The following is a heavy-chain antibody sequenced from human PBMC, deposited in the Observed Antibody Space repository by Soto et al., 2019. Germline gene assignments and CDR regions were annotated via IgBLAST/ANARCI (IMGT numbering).Heavy chain of an antibody. V-gene: IGHV3-30*18. D-gene: IGHD3-16*01. Sequence: QVQLVESGGGVVQPGRSLRLSCAASGFTFRSSGMHWVRQAPGKGLEWVAVISYDGGNKYYGDSVRGRFTISRDNSNNTFYLEMKSLRVEDPAVYYCAKVRFGRGILSNAMDVWGQGTTVTAAS. CDR2: ISYDGGNK. J-gene: IGHJ6*02. CDR3: AKVRFGRGILSNAMDV. CDR1: GFTFRSSG.